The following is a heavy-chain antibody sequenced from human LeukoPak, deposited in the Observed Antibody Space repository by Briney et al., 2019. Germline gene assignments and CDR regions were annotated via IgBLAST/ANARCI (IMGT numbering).Heavy chain of an antibody. V-gene: IGHV3-53*01. J-gene: IGHJ4*02. CDR3: ARDGDYYGSGSYYGY. CDR2: IYSGGST. Sequence: GGSLRLSCAASGFTFSSYAMSWVRQAPGKGLEWVSVIYSGGSTYYADSVKGRFTISRDNSKNTLYLQMNSLRAEDTAVYYCARDGDYYGSGSYYGYWGQGTLVTVSS. D-gene: IGHD3-10*01. CDR1: GFTFSSYA.